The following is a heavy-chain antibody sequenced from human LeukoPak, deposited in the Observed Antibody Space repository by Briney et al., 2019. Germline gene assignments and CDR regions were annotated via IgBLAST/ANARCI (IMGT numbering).Heavy chain of an antibody. CDR3: ARNFALDY. CDR2: IYSGGST. J-gene: IGHJ4*02. Sequence: HPGGSLRLSCAPSGLTVSSKYMTWVPQAPGKGLEWVSVIYSGGSTYYADSVKGRFTISTDNSKNTLFLQMNSPRAEDTAVYYCARNFALDYWGQGTLVTVSS. CDR1: GLTVSSKY. V-gene: IGHV3-53*01.